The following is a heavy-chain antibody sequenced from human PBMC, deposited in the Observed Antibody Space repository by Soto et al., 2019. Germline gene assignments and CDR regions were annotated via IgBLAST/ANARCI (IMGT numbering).Heavy chain of an antibody. CDR1: GGSISSSSYY. D-gene: IGHD2-2*01. J-gene: IGHJ6*03. Sequence: SETLSLTCTVSGGSISSSSYYWGWIRQPPGKGLEWIGSIYYSGSTYYNPSLKSRVTIFVDTSKNQFSLKLSSVTAADTAVYYCVVPAASGYYYMDVWGKGTTVTVSS. V-gene: IGHV4-39*01. CDR3: VVPAASGYYYMDV. CDR2: IYYSGST.